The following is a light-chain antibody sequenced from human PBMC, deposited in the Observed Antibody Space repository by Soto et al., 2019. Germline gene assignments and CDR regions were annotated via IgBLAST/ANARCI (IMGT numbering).Light chain of an antibody. V-gene: IGKV3-15*01. CDR1: QSVSSN. CDR3: QQYNNWPRT. Sequence: EIVMTQSPATRSVSPVERATLSGRASQSVSSNLAWYQQKPGQAPRLLIYGASTRATGIPARFSGSGSGTEFTLTISSLQSEDFAVYYCQQYNNWPRTFGQGTKVDIK. J-gene: IGKJ1*01. CDR2: GAS.